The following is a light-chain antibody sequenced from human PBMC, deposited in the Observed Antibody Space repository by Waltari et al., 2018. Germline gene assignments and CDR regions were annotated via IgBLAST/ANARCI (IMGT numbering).Light chain of an antibody. J-gene: IGLJ2*01. V-gene: IGLV3-1*01. CDR3: QAWDNSAVSTII. CDR1: KLGDKY. CDR2: EDD. Sequence: SYELAQPPSVSVSPGQTASITCSGDKLGDKYVAWYQQSPGQSPVLVMYEDDKRPSGIPERFSGSNSGNTATLTISGTQAMDEADYYCQAWDNSAVSTIIFGGGTTLTVL.